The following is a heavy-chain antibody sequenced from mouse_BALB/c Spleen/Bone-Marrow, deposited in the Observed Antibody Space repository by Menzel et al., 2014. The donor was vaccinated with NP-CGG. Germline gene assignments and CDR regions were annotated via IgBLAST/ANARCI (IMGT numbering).Heavy chain of an antibody. Sequence: EVKLMESGGGLVKPGGSLKLSCAASGFTFSSYAMSWVRQTPEKRLEWVASISSGGGTYYPDSVKGRFTISRDNARNILYLQMSSLRSEDTAMYYCARVGISTVDYWGQGTTLTVSS. D-gene: IGHD1-1*01. CDR3: ARVGISTVDY. CDR1: GFTFSSYA. J-gene: IGHJ2*01. CDR2: ISSGGGT. V-gene: IGHV5-6-5*01.